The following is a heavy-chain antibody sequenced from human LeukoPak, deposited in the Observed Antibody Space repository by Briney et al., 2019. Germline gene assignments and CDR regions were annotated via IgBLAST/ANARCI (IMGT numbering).Heavy chain of an antibody. V-gene: IGHV3-23*01. CDR2: VSPAYGRT. J-gene: IGHJ5*02. CDR1: GFSFNNYA. Sequence: GGSLRLSCSASGFSFNNYAMSWIRQAPGKGLTWVSLVSPAYGRTYYADSVKGRFTISRDNSNNMLSLYMSSLRADDTAVYYCVKDRFGSFDPWGQGTLVTVSS. D-gene: IGHD5-18*01. CDR3: VKDRFGSFDP.